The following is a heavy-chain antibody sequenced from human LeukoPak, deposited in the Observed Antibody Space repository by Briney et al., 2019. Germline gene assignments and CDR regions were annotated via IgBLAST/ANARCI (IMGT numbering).Heavy chain of an antibody. Sequence: GGSLRLSCAASGFTFNNYYMSWIRQAPGKGLEWLSYINIGGTNTHYADSVKGRFTVSRDNAKKSLYLEMNNLRAEDTAVYYCATDGAGFDTWGQGVLVTVSS. J-gene: IGHJ5*02. CDR2: INIGGTNT. V-gene: IGHV3-11*01. CDR1: GFTFNNYY. CDR3: ATDGAGFDT.